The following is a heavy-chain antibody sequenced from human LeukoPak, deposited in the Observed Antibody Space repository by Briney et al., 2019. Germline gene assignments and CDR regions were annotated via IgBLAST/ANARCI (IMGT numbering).Heavy chain of an antibody. J-gene: IGHJ4*02. D-gene: IGHD3-10*01. CDR1: GFTFSNYA. Sequence: GGSLRLSCSVSGFTFSNYAMHWVRQAPGKGLEWVSLISGGSGNIYYVDSVKGRFTIFRDNSKNTLYVQMTSLRAEDTAIYYCAKGSDYYGSVTSKKTDWGQGTLVTVSS. CDR2: ISGGSGNI. CDR3: AKGSDYYGSVTSKKTD. V-gene: IGHV3-23*01.